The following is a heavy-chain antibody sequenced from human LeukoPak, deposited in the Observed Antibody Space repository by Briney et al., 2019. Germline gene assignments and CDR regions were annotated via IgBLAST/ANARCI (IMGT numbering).Heavy chain of an antibody. CDR1: GFTFSSYS. CDR3: AKDKGSGTYPPY. J-gene: IGHJ4*02. V-gene: IGHV3-21*04. Sequence: KSGGSLRLSCAASGFTFSSYSMNWVRQAPGKGLEWVSSISSSSSYIYYADSVKGRFTISRGNSNNRLYLQMNSLRAEDTAVYYCAKDKGSGTYPPYWGQGTLVTVSS. CDR2: ISSSSSYI. D-gene: IGHD1-26*01.